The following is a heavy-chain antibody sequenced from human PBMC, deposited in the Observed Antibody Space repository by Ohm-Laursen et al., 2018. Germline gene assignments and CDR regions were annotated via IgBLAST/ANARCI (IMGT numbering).Heavy chain of an antibody. Sequence: SLRLSCAASGFTFSSSWMHWVRQAPGKGLEWVAVISYDGSNKYYADSVKGRFTISRDNSKNTLYLQMNILRADDTAVYYCAITGGFWNYWGQGTLVTVSS. D-gene: IGHD3-10*01. J-gene: IGHJ4*02. CDR3: AITGGFWNY. CDR1: GFTFSSSW. CDR2: ISYDGSNK. V-gene: IGHV3-30*03.